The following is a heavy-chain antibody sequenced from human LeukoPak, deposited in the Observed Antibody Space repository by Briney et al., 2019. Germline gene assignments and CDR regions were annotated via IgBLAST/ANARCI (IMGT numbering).Heavy chain of an antibody. J-gene: IGHJ4*02. Sequence: GASLKISCKGSGYSFTSYYIGWVRQMPGKGLEWMGIIFPGDSDTRYSPSFQGQVTISVDKSISTAYLQWSSLKASDTAMYYCARYSPRGGYYDSSGYPDYWGQGTLVTVSS. V-gene: IGHV5-51*01. D-gene: IGHD3-22*01. CDR3: ARYSPRGGYYDSSGYPDY. CDR1: GYSFTSYY. CDR2: IFPGDSDT.